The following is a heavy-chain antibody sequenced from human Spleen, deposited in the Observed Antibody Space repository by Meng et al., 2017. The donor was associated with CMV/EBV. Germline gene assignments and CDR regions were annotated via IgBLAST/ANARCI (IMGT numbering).Heavy chain of an antibody. J-gene: IGHJ5*02. V-gene: IGHV3-23*01. Sequence: GGSLRLSCAASGFTFSSYAMSWVRQAPGKGLEWVPAIGSGGGSIFYADPVKGRFTISRDDSKKTLYLQMNSLSAEDTALYYCARPGITVAGTRWFDPWGQGTLVTVSS. CDR3: ARPGITVAGTRWFDP. CDR1: GFTFSSYA. D-gene: IGHD6-13*01. CDR2: IGSGGGSI.